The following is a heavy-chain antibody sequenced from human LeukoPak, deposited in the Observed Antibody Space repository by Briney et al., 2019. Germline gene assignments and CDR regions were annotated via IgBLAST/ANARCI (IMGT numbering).Heavy chain of an antibody. CDR1: GFTFSSYW. V-gene: IGHV3-7*01. CDR2: IKQDGSEK. CDR3: ARDPYYYDSSGLDY. Sequence: PAGSLRPSCAASGFTFSSYWMSWVRQAPGKGLEWVANIKQDGSEKYYVDSVKGRFTISRDNAKNSLYLQMNSLRAEDTAVYYCARDPYYYDSSGLDYWGQGTLVTVSS. J-gene: IGHJ4*02. D-gene: IGHD3-22*01.